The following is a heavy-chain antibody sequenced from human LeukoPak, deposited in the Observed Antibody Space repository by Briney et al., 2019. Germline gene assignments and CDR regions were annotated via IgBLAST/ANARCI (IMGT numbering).Heavy chain of an antibody. CDR2: ISYDGSNK. J-gene: IGHJ4*02. V-gene: IGHV3-30*04. Sequence: PGGSLRLSCAASGFTFSSYAMHWVRQAPGKGLEWVAVISYDGSNKYYADSVKGRFTISRDNSKNTLYLQMNSLRAEDTAVYYCARRRTHYYDSSGYYYWGQGTLVTVSS. CDR3: ARRRTHYYDSSGYYY. D-gene: IGHD3-22*01. CDR1: GFTFSSYA.